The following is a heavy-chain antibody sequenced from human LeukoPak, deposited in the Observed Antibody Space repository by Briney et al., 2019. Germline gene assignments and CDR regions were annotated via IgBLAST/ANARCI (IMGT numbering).Heavy chain of an antibody. J-gene: IGHJ3*02. CDR3: ASVQAYYYDSSGPDAFDI. CDR2: IYYSGST. CDR1: GGSISSSSYY. D-gene: IGHD3-22*01. Sequence: PSETLSLTCTVSGGSISSSSYYWGWIRQPPGKGLEWIGSIYYSGSTNYNPSLKSRVTISVDTSKNQFSLKLSSVTAADTAVYYCASVQAYYYDSSGPDAFDIWGQGTMVTVSS. V-gene: IGHV4-39*07.